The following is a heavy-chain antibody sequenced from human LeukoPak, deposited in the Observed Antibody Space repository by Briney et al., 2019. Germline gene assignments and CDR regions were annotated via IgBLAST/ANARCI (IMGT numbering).Heavy chain of an antibody. D-gene: IGHD2-2*02. V-gene: IGHV1-2*02. CDR1: GYTFTGYY. Sequence: ASVKVSCKASGYTFTGYYMHWVRQAPGQGLEWMGWINLNSGGTNYAQKFQGRVTMTRDTSISTAYMELSRLRSDDTAVYYCARVSGYCSSTSCYSGAFDIWGQGTMVTVSS. J-gene: IGHJ3*02. CDR2: INLNSGGT. CDR3: ARVSGYCSSTSCYSGAFDI.